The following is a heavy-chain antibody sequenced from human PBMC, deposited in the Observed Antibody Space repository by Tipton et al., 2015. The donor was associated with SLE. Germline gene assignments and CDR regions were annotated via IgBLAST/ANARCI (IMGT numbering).Heavy chain of an antibody. J-gene: IGHJ6*03. Sequence: WSWVRQPPGKGLEWIGEVSRSRSTNYSPSLKSRGTISLDTSNNQFSLRLSSVTAADTAVYYCVRAVSGYFNFCYMDVWGRGTTVTISS. CDR2: VSRSRST. V-gene: IGHV4-34*01. CDR3: VRAVSGYFNFCYMDV. D-gene: IGHD3-3*01.